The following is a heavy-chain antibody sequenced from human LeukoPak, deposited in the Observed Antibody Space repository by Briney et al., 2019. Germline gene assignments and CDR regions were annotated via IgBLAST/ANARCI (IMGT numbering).Heavy chain of an antibody. J-gene: IGHJ4*02. D-gene: IGHD2-2*01. V-gene: IGHV1-8*01. CDR3: VLYYATTPYPGDY. CDR1: GYTFTSYD. Sequence: ASVKVSCKASGYTFTSYDINWVRQATGQGLEWMGWMNPNSGNTGYAQKFQGRVTMTRNTSISTAYMELTRLRSDDTAVYYCVLYYATTPYPGDYWGQGTLVTVSS. CDR2: MNPNSGNT.